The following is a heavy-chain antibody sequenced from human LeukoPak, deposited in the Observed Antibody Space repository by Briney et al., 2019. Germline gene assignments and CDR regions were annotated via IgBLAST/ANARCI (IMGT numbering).Heavy chain of an antibody. CDR3: ARRKYRHYYGSGSYSDSLNWFDP. D-gene: IGHD3-10*01. J-gene: IGHJ5*02. V-gene: IGHV4-59*12. CDR1: GGSISSCY. CDR2: IYYSGST. Sequence: SSETLSLTCTVSGGSISSCYWSWIRQPPGKGLEWIGYIYYSGSTNYNPSLKSRVTISVDTSKNQFSLKLSSVTAADTAVYYCARRKYRHYYGSGSYSDSLNWFDPWGQGTLVTVSS.